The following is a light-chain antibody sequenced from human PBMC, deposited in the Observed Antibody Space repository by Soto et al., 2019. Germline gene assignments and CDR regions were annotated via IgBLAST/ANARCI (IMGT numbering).Light chain of an antibody. CDR2: AAS. CDR3: QQSYSTLWT. CDR1: QDISNY. Sequence: DIQITQSPSSLSASVGDRVTITCQASQDISNYLNWYQQKPGKAPKLLIYAASSLQSGVPSRFSGSGSGTDFTLTISSLQPEDFATYYCQQSYSTLWTFGQGTMVDVK. J-gene: IGKJ1*01. V-gene: IGKV1-39*01.